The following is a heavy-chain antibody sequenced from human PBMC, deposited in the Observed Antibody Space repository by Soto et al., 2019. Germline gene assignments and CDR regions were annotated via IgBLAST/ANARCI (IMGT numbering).Heavy chain of an antibody. CDR1: GYSFSTYS. CDR2: IGAYNGNT. CDR3: ARALRAALAF. V-gene: IGHV1-18*04. D-gene: IGHD6-25*01. J-gene: IGHJ4*02. Sequence: ASVKVSCKASGYSFSTYSFSWVRQAPGQGLEWMGWIGAYNGNTNYAQKFQGRVTMTTDTSTTTVYMELGSLTSDDTAVYYCARALRAALAFWGQGTLVTVSS.